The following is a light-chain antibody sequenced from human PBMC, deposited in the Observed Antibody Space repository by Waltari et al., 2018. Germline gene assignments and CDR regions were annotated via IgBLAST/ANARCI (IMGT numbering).Light chain of an antibody. CDR2: WAS. Sequence: DIVMTQSPDSLAVSLGERATINCKSSQSVLYSSNNKNYLAWYQQKPGQHPKLLIYWASTRESGVPDRFSGSGSGTDFTLTISSLQAEDVAVYYCQQYYSTPRTFGQGTKVEIK. J-gene: IGKJ1*01. CDR1: QSVLYSSNNKNY. CDR3: QQYYSTPRT. V-gene: IGKV4-1*01.